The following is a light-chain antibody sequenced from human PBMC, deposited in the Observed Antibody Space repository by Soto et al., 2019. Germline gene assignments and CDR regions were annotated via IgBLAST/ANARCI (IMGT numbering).Light chain of an antibody. Sequence: EIVMTQSPATLSVSPGERATLSCRASQSVSSNLAWYQQKPGQAPRLLIYDASTRATGIPARFSGSGSGTEFTLTISRLQSEDFAAYYCQQYNNWPPLTFGGGTKVDIK. CDR2: DAS. CDR3: QQYNNWPPLT. CDR1: QSVSSN. V-gene: IGKV3-15*01. J-gene: IGKJ4*01.